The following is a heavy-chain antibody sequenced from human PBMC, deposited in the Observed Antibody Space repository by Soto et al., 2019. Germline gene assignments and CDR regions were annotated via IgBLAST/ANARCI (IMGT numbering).Heavy chain of an antibody. Sequence: QVQLQESGPGLVKPSETLSLTCTVAGGSIRGYYWSWVRQPPGNGLEWIGYVYYRGSTNYNPSLKSRVTISIDTSKNQFSLNLTSVTAADTAVYYCARGGVGWYLVDWGQGTLVTVSS. CDR1: GGSIRGYY. J-gene: IGHJ4*02. CDR2: VYYRGST. CDR3: ARGGVGWYLVD. V-gene: IGHV4-59*01. D-gene: IGHD3-16*01.